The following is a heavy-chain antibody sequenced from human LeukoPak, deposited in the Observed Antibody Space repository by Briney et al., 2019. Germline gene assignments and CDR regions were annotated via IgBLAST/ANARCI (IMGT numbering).Heavy chain of an antibody. Sequence: SQTLSLTCTVSGGSISSGGYYWSWIRQHPGKGLEWIGYIYYSGSTYYNPSLKSRVTISVDTSKNQFSPKLSSVTAADTAVYYCARARRIAAAGTQMNWFDPWGQGTLVTVSS. CDR1: GGSISSGGYY. CDR3: ARARRIAAAGTQMNWFDP. CDR2: IYYSGST. D-gene: IGHD6-13*01. V-gene: IGHV4-31*03. J-gene: IGHJ5*02.